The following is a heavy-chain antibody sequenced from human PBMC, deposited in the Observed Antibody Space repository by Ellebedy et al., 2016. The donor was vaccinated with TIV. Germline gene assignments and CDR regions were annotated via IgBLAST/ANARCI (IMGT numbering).Heavy chain of an antibody. Sequence: SETLSLTCAVSGDSISTNGYYWGWIRQPPGKGLEWIGSIHYSGRTYYNPSLKSRVTISVDTSKNQFSLKLSSVTAADTAVYYCARDSRGDYYFDYWGQGTLVTVSS. V-gene: IGHV4-39*07. CDR2: IHYSGRT. CDR3: ARDSRGDYYFDY. CDR1: GDSISTNGYY. D-gene: IGHD2-21*02. J-gene: IGHJ4*02.